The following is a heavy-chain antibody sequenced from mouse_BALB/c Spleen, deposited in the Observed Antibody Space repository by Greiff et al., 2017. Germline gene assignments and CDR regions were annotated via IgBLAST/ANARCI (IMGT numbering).Heavy chain of an antibody. CDR2: IDPENGNT. Sequence: EVQLQQSGAELVRPGALVKLSCKASGFNIKDYYMHWVKQRPEQGLEWIGWIDPENGNTIYDPKFQGKASITADTSSNTAYLQLSSLTSEDTAVYYCVVYYGNYSFAYWGQGTLVTVSA. J-gene: IGHJ3*01. V-gene: IGHV14-1*02. CDR1: GFNIKDYY. D-gene: IGHD2-1*01. CDR3: VVYYGNYSFAY.